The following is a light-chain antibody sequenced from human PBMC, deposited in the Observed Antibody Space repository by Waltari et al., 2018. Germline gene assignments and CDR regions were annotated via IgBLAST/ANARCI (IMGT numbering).Light chain of an antibody. V-gene: IGKV3-20*01. CDR1: QSVRGT. CDR3: QHYVSLPVT. Sequence: EIVLTQSPGTLSLSPGESATLSCRASQSVRGTLAWYQQKPGQPPRLLIYAASTRATGIPDRFSGSGSGTDFSLTISRLEPEDFAVYYCQHYVSLPVTYGQGTKVEIK. J-gene: IGKJ1*01. CDR2: AAS.